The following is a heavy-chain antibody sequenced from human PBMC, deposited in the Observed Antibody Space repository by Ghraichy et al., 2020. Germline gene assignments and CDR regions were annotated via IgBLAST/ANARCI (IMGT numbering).Heavy chain of an antibody. CDR3: ARGGSYGSGIPTNDFDY. Sequence: SETLSLTCAVYGGSFSGFYWSWIRQPPGKGLEWIGEINHSGSTNYNPSLKSRVTMSVDTSKNQFSLKLTSVTAADTAVYYCARGGSYGSGIPTNDFDYWGQGTLVTVSS. CDR2: INHSGST. D-gene: IGHD3-10*01. J-gene: IGHJ4*02. CDR1: GGSFSGFY. V-gene: IGHV4-34*01.